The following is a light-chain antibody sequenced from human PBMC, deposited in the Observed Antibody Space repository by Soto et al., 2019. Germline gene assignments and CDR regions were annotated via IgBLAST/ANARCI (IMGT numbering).Light chain of an antibody. Sequence: QSALTQPASVSGSPGQSITISCTGTSSDVGGYNYVSWYQQHTGKAPKLMIYDVSNRPSGVSNRFPGSKSGNTASLTISGLQAEDEADYYCSSYTSSSTLVVFGGGTKVTVL. V-gene: IGLV2-14*01. J-gene: IGLJ2*01. CDR2: DVS. CDR3: SSYTSSSTLVV. CDR1: SSDVGGYNY.